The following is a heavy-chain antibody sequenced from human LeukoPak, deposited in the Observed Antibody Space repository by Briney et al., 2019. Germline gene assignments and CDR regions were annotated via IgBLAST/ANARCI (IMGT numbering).Heavy chain of an antibody. Sequence: PSETLSLTCTVSGGSISSYYWSWIPQPPGKGLEWIGYIYYSGSTNYNPSLKSRVTISVDTSKNQFSLKLSSVTAADTAVYYCARDPRPRDYDSSEDYYYMDVWGKGTTVTVSS. CDR1: GGSISSYY. CDR3: ARDPRPRDYDSSEDYYYMDV. V-gene: IGHV4-59*01. J-gene: IGHJ6*03. D-gene: IGHD3-22*01. CDR2: IYYSGST.